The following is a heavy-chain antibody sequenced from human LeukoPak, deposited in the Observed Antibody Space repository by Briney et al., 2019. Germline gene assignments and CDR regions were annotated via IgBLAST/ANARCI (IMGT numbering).Heavy chain of an antibody. D-gene: IGHD5-24*01. CDR3: VKGGGWLHPPAFAY. Sequence: GGSLRLSCSASGFTFSSYAMHWVRQAPGQGLEYVSAISSNGGSTYYADSVKGRFTISRDNSKKTLYLQMSSLSAEDTAVYYCVKGGGWLHPPAFAYWGQGTLVTVSS. CDR1: GFTFSSYA. J-gene: IGHJ4*02. V-gene: IGHV3-64D*09. CDR2: ISSNGGST.